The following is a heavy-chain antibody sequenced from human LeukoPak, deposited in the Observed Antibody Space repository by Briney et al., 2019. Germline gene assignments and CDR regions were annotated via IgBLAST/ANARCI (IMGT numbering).Heavy chain of an antibody. CDR3: ARDSPAATPRYYYGMDV. J-gene: IGHJ6*02. CDR1: GGSISSGGYY. Sequence: SETLSLTCTVSGGSISSGGYYWSWIRRHPGKGLEWIGYIYYSGSTYYNPSLKSRVTISVDTSKNQFSLKLSSVTAADTAVYYCARDSPAATPRYYYGMDVWGQGTTVTVSS. D-gene: IGHD2-2*01. V-gene: IGHV4-31*03. CDR2: IYYSGST.